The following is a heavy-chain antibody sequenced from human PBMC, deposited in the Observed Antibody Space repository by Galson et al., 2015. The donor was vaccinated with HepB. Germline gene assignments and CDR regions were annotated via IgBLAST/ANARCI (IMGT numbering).Heavy chain of an antibody. CDR3: WGGDGDGFDF. V-gene: IGHV3-30*03. J-gene: IGHJ3*01. Sequence: LEWVAVISYDGNNKYYADSVKGRFTISRDNSKNTLYLQMNRLRTEDTAVYYVWGGDGDGFDFWGQGTMVTVS. D-gene: IGHD3-16*01. CDR2: ISYDGNNK.